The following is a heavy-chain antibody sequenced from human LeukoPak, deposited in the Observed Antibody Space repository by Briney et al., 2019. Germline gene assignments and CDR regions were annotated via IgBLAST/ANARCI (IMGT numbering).Heavy chain of an antibody. D-gene: IGHD4/OR15-4a*01. V-gene: IGHV4-30-2*01. CDR3: AREQIYGGAFDI. Sequence: SETLSLTCTVSGGSISSGGYYWSWIRQPPGKGLEWIGYIYHSGSTYYNPSLKSRVTISVDRSKNQFSLKLSSVTAADTAVYYCAREQIYGGAFDIWGQGTMVTVSS. CDR1: GGSISSGGYY. J-gene: IGHJ3*02. CDR2: IYHSGST.